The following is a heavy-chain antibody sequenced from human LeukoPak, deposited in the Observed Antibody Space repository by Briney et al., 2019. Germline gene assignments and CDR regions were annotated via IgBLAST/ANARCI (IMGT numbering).Heavy chain of an antibody. CDR2: IKQDGSEK. CDR3: ARRKYYYDSSGPGRSYYYYYMDV. CDR1: GFTFSSYA. J-gene: IGHJ6*03. D-gene: IGHD3-22*01. Sequence: PGGSLRLSCAASGFTFSSYAMSWVRQAPGKGLEWVANIKQDGSEKYYVDSVKGRFTISRDNAKNSLYLQMNSLRAEDTAVYYCARRKYYYDSSGPGRSYYYYYMDVWGKGTTVTVSS. V-gene: IGHV3-7*01.